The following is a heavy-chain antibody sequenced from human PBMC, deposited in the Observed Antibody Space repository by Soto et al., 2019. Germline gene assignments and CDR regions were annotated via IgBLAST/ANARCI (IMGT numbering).Heavy chain of an antibody. V-gene: IGHV4-39*01. CDR2: IYYSGST. CDR1: GGSISSSSYY. J-gene: IGHJ6*03. CDR3: ARHYVWGSLFSYYYMDV. Sequence: SETLSLTCTVSGGSISSSSYYWGWIRQPPGKGLEWIGSIYYSGSTYYNPSLKSRVTISVDTSKNPFSLKLSSVTAADTAVYYCARHYVWGSLFSYYYMDVWGKGTTVTVSS. D-gene: IGHD3-16*01.